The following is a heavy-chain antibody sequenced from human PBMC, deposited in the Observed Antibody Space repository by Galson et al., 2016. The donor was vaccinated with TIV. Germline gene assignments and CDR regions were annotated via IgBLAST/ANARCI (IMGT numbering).Heavy chain of an antibody. CDR1: GYTLTGYD. Sequence: SVKVSCKASGYTLTGYDLNWVRQAPGQGLEWMGMLNPSGVTTSYAEKFQGRVTMSMDTSTSTFYMELSSLTSEDTAIYYCSREKYSGFGFWGQGTLVTVSS. J-gene: IGHJ4*02. CDR2: LNPSGVTT. D-gene: IGHD5-12*01. CDR3: SREKYSGFGF. V-gene: IGHV1-46*01.